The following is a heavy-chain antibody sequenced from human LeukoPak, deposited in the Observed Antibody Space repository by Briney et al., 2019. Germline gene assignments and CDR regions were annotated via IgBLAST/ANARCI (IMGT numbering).Heavy chain of an antibody. CDR3: ARTTALVTIFDY. D-gene: IGHD5-18*01. J-gene: IGHJ4*02. CDR1: GYTFTSYA. V-gene: IGHV1-3*01. Sequence: ASVTVSCKASGYTFTSYAMHWVRQAPGQRLEWMGWINAGSGNTKYSQKFQGRVTITRDTSASTAYMELSSLRSEDSAVYYCARTTALVTIFDYWGQGTLVTVSS. CDR2: INAGSGNT.